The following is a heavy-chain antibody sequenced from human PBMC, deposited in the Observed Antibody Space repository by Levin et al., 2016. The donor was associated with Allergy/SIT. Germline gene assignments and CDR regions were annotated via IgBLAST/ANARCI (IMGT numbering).Heavy chain of an antibody. Sequence: WVRQAPGQGLEWMGWISADNGNTNSGEKFQGRLTMTTETSTSTAYMELRSLRSDDTAVYYCARDLFRADRGGTCYDYWGPGTLVTVSS. CDR3: ARDLFRADRGGTCYDY. J-gene: IGHJ4*02. D-gene: IGHD2-15*01. V-gene: IGHV1-18*01. CDR2: ISADNGNT.